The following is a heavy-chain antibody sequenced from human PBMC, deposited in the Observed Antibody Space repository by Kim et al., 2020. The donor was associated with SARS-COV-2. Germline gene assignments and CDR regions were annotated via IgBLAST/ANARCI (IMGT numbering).Heavy chain of an antibody. Sequence: GGSLRLSCAASGFTFSSYEMNWVRQAPGKGLEWVSYISSSGSTIYYADSVKGRFTISRDNAKNSLYLQMNSLRAEDTAVYYCASRYSSSWGYYYYYGMDVWGQGTTVTVSS. D-gene: IGHD6-13*01. CDR1: GFTFSSYE. V-gene: IGHV3-48*03. CDR3: ASRYSSSWGYYYYYGMDV. J-gene: IGHJ6*02. CDR2: ISSSGSTI.